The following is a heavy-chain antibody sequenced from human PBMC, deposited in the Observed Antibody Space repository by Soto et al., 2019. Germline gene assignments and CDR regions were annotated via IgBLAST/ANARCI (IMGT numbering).Heavy chain of an antibody. J-gene: IGHJ4*02. Sequence: VQLLESGGGLVQPGGSLRLSCAASGFTFSNYAMSWVRQAPGKALEWVSSINIVGGNTNYADSVRGRFTMSRDDSKNTVVLQMNSLRAADTAIYYCTKICYFDSWGQGTLVTVSS. V-gene: IGHV3-23*01. CDR2: INIVGGNT. CDR3: TKICYFDS. CDR1: GFTFSNYA.